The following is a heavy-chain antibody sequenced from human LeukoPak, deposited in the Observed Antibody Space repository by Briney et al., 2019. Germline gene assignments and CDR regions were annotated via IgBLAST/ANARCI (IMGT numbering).Heavy chain of an antibody. J-gene: IGHJ4*02. CDR2: IYHSGST. CDR1: GGSISSGGYS. Sequence: KPSQTLSLTCAVSGGSISSGGYSWSWIRQPPGKGLEWIGYIYHSGSTYYNPSLKSRVTISVDRSKNQFSLKLSSVTAADTAVYYCARASWFGELQYWGQGTLVTVS. D-gene: IGHD3-10*01. CDR3: ARASWFGELQY. V-gene: IGHV4-30-2*01.